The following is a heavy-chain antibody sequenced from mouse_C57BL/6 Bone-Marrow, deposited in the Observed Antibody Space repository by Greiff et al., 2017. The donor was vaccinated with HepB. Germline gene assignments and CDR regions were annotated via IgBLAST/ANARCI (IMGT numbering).Heavy chain of an antibody. V-gene: IGHV1-15*01. CDR3: IRQLRLLNFDY. D-gene: IGHD3-2*02. CDR2: IDPETGGT. CDR1: GYTFTDYE. J-gene: IGHJ2*01. Sequence: VQLVESGAELVRPGASVTLSCKASGYTFTDYEMHWVKQTPVHGLEWIGAIDPETGGTAYNQKFKGKAILTADKSSSTAYMELRSLTSEDAAVYYCIRQLRLLNFDYWGQGTTLTVSS.